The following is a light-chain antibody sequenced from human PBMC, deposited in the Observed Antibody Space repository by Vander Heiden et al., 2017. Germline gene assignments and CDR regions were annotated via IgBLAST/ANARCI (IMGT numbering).Light chain of an antibody. V-gene: IGLV2-8*01. CDR1: SSDVSGYNY. Sequence: QSALTQPPSASGSPGQSVTISCTGTSSDVSGYNYVYWYQQHPGKAPKLIIYEVRKRPSGGPDRCAGSKAGNTAALTGSGFQDEDEADYYCISDAGSNKGWVFGGGTKRTVL. CDR3: ISDAGSNKGWV. J-gene: IGLJ3*02. CDR2: EVR.